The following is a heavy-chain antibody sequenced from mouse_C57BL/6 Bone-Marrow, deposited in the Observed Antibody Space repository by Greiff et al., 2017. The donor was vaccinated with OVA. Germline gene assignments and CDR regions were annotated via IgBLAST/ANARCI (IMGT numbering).Heavy chain of an antibody. D-gene: IGHD2-3*01. CDR3: ARRARWQAWFAY. V-gene: IGHV1-80*01. J-gene: IGHJ3*01. CDR1: GYAFSSYW. Sequence: FQLQQSGAELVKPGASVKISCKASGYAFSSYWMNWVKQRPGKGLEWIGQIYPGDGDTNYNGKFKGKATLTADKSSSTAYMQLSSLTSEDSAVYFGARRARWQAWFAYWGQGTLVTVSA. CDR2: IYPGDGDT.